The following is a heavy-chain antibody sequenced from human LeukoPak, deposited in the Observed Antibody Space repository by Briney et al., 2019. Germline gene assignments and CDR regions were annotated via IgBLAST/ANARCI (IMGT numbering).Heavy chain of an antibody. D-gene: IGHD3-16*01. J-gene: IGHJ3*02. CDR1: GGSISSYW. V-gene: IGHV4-59*08. CDR3: ARRGGGHAFDI. Sequence: PSETLSLTCTVSGGSISSYWWSWIRQPPGKGLEYIGYIFYCGSTNYNPSLKSRVTISVDTSKVHFSLSLCCVSAEDTAVYYCARRGGGHAFDIWGQGTMVTVSS. CDR2: IFYCGST.